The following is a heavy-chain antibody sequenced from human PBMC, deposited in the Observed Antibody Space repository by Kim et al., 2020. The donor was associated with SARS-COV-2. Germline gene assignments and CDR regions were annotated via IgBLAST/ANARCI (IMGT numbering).Heavy chain of an antibody. CDR1: GYTFTSYA. Sequence: ASVKVSCKASGYTFTSYAMHWVRQAPGQRLEWMGWINAGNGNTKYSQKFQGRVTITRDTSASTAYMELSSLTSEDTAVYYCARGHRTDDVFDIWGQGSMVTVSS. CDR3: ARGHRTDDVFDI. J-gene: IGHJ3*02. CDR2: INAGNGNT. V-gene: IGHV1-3*01.